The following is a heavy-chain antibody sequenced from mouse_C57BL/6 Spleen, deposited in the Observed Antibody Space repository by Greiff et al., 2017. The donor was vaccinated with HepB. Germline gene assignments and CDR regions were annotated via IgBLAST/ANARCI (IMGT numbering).Heavy chain of an antibody. CDR3: ARSLTGTSWFAY. D-gene: IGHD4-1*01. Sequence: EVKLVESGAELVKPGASVKLSCTASGFNIKDYYMHWVKQRTEQGLEWIGRIDPEDGETKYAPKVQGKATITADTSSNTAYLQLSSLTSEDTAVYYCARSLTGTSWFAYWGQGTLVTVSA. J-gene: IGHJ3*01. V-gene: IGHV14-2*01. CDR2: IDPEDGET. CDR1: GFNIKDYY.